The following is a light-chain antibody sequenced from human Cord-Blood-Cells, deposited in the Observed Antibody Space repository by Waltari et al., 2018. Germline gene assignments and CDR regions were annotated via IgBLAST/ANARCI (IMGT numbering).Light chain of an antibody. J-gene: IGLJ2*01. CDR3: QAWDSSTVV. V-gene: IGLV3-1*01. Sequence: SYELTQPPSVSVSPGQTASITCSGDKVGDKYACWYQQKPGQSPVLVIYQDSKRPSGIPGRLSGSNSGNTAPLTISGTQAMDEADYYCQAWDSSTVVFGGGTKLTVL. CDR1: KVGDKY. CDR2: QDS.